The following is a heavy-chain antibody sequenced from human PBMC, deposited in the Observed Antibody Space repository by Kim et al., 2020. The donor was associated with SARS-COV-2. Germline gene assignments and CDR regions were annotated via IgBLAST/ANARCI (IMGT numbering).Heavy chain of an antibody. CDR3: ARANGAITNYFFDY. V-gene: IGHV5-51*01. CDR1: GYSFPSYW. J-gene: IGHJ4*02. CDR2: IFPGYSDT. D-gene: IGHD2-2*01. Sequence: GESLKISCKASGYSFPSYWVAWVRQMPGKGLEWMGIIFPGYSDTRYSPSFQGQVTISAAKSISTAYLQWSSLKASDTAMYYCARANGAITNYFFDYWGQGTPVTVSS.